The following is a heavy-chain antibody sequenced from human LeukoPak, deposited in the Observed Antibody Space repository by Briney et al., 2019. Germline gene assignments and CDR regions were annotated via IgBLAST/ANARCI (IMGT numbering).Heavy chain of an antibody. CDR2: ISYSGVS. CDR3: ARVHWTSDNCDRGWFDP. Sequence: PSETLSLTCTVSGGSISSVTYYWAWIRQPPGKGLEWIGTISYSGVSHYSPSLRGRLTLSVDTSQNQFSLKLTSVTAADTAVYFCARVHWTSDNCDRGWFDPWGQGTLVTVSS. J-gene: IGHJ5*02. CDR1: GGSISSVTYY. V-gene: IGHV4-39*01. D-gene: IGHD1-1*01.